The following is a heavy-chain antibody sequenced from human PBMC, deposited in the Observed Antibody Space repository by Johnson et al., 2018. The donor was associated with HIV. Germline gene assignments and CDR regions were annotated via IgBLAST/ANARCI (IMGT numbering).Heavy chain of an antibody. Sequence: QVQLVESGGGVVQPGRSLRLSCAASGFTFSSFGMHWVRQAPGKGLEWVAVVSDHGRTTYFADSVKGRFTISRDNSKNTLYLQMNNLRPEDTALYYCAKEGSSSPWAFDIWGQGTAVTV. CDR1: GFTFSSFG. CDR3: AKEGSSSPWAFDI. J-gene: IGHJ3*02. CDR2: VSDHGRTT. V-gene: IGHV3-30*18. D-gene: IGHD2-15*01.